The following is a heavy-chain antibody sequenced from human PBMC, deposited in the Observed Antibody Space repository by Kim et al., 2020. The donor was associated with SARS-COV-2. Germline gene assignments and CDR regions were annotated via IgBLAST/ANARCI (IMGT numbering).Heavy chain of an antibody. J-gene: IGHJ6*02. CDR2: IKQDGSEK. D-gene: IGHD6-13*01. CDR3: ARDAAADPLVRGGYYYYGMDV. Sequence: GGSLRLSCAASGFTFSSYWMSWVRQAPGKGLEWVANIKQDGSEKYYVDSVKGRFTISRDNAKNSLYLQMNSLRAEDTAVYYCARDAAADPLVRGGYYYYGMDVWGQGTTVTVSS. CDR1: GFTFSSYW. V-gene: IGHV3-7*01.